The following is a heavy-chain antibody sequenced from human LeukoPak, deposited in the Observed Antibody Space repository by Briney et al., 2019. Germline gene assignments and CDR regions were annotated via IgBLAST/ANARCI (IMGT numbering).Heavy chain of an antibody. CDR2: ISGGGGST. V-gene: IGHV3-23*01. CDR3: AKMVHTEQWLVPFDY. D-gene: IGHD6-19*01. CDR1: GFTFSNFA. J-gene: IGHJ4*02. Sequence: GGSLRLSCAASGFTFSNFAMNWVRQAPGKGLEWVSTISGGGGSTYYADSVKGRFTISRDNSKNTLYLQMNSLRAEDTAVYYCAKMVHTEQWLVPFDYWGQGTLVTVSS.